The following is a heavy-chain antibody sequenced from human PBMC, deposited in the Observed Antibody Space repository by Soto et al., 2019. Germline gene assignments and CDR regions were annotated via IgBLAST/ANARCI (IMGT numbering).Heavy chain of an antibody. CDR1: GFIFSNYG. CDR3: ARDRYSYDSRAYQGVDWYFDL. V-gene: IGHV3-33*01. CDR2: IWYDGSHE. D-gene: IGHD3-22*01. J-gene: IGHJ2*01. Sequence: QVQLVESGGGVVQPGRSLRLSCAASGFIFSNYGMHWVRQAPGKGLEWVAVIWYDGSHESYADSVKGRFTISRDNSKYTLFLQMNSLRAEDTAVYYCARDRYSYDSRAYQGVDWYFDLWGRGTLVTVSS.